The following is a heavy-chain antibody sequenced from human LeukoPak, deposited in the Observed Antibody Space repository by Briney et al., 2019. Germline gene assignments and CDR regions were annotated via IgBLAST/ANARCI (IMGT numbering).Heavy chain of an antibody. CDR2: IIPIFGTA. Sequence: ASVKVSCKASGGTFSSYAISWVRQAPGQGLEWMGGIIPIFGTANYAQKFQGRVTITADESTSTAYMELSSLRSEDTAVYYCAREPYCSGGSCSPAPLDYWGQGTLVTVSS. D-gene: IGHD2-15*01. CDR3: AREPYCSGGSCSPAPLDY. V-gene: IGHV1-69*01. J-gene: IGHJ4*02. CDR1: GGTFSSYA.